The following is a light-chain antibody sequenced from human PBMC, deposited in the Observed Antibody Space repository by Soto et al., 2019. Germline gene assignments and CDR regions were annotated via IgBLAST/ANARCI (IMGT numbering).Light chain of an antibody. V-gene: IGKV1-12*01. J-gene: IGKJ5*01. Sequence: DIQMTQSPSTVSASVGDRVTITCRASQNIISWLAWYQQQPGRAPKLLIYAASILQSGVPSRFSGSGSGTDFTLTINRLQPEDFATYYCQQAYGFPVTFGQGTRLEIK. CDR1: QNIISW. CDR3: QQAYGFPVT. CDR2: AAS.